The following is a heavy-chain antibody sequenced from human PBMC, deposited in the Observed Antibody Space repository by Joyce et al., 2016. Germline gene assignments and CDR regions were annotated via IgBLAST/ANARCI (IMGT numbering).Heavy chain of an antibody. CDR1: GFTFTTSG. V-gene: IGHV3-30*18. CDR2: ISYDGSTK. D-gene: IGHD1-26*01. J-gene: IGHJ6*02. CDR3: AKERLEWELRPFYYGMDV. Sequence: QVHLVESGGGVVQPGRSLSLSCAASGFTFTTSGVHLVRQAPGKGLEWVAVISYDGSTKDYVDSVKGRFTISRDNSKNTLYLQMNSLRPEDTAVYYCAKERLEWELRPFYYGMDVWGQGTTVTVSS.